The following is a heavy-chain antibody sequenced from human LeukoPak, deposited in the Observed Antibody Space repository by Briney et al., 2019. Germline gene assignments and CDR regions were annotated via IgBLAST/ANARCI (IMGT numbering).Heavy chain of an antibody. CDR3: AREDIVATIVDY. Sequence: ASVKVSCEASGYTFTGYYMHWVRQAPGQGLKWMGWINPNSGGTNYAQKFQGRVTMTRDTSISTAYMELSRLRSDDTAVYYCAREDIVATIVDYWGQGTLVTVSS. J-gene: IGHJ4*02. D-gene: IGHD5-12*01. CDR1: GYTFTGYY. V-gene: IGHV1-2*02. CDR2: INPNSGGT.